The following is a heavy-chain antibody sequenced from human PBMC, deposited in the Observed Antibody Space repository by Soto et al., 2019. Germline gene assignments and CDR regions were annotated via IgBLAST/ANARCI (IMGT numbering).Heavy chain of an antibody. CDR1: GGSLSSYY. CDR2: ISYSGTT. J-gene: IGHJ4*02. CDR3: AREGYNFAPFDY. D-gene: IGHD1-1*01. V-gene: IGHV4-59*01. Sequence: PSETLSLTCTVSGGSLSSYYWSWIRRPPGMGLEWIASISYSGTTNYNSSLKSRVTISIDTSKNQFSLKFNSVTAADTAVYYCAREGYNFAPFDYWGQGALVTV.